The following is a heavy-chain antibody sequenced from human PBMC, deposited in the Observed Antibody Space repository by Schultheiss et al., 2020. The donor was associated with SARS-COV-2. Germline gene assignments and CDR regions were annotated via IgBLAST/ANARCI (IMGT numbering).Heavy chain of an antibody. CDR3: TTDPLYDYVWGSWRY. J-gene: IGHJ4*02. Sequence: GGSLRLSCAASGFTFDDYAMHWVRQAPGKGLEWVGRIKSKSDGGTTDHAAPVKGRFTISRDDSKNTLYLQMNSLKTEDTAVYYCTTDPLYDYVWGSWRYWGQGTLVTVSS. V-gene: IGHV3-15*01. CDR1: GFTFDDYA. D-gene: IGHD3-16*01. CDR2: IKSKSDGGTT.